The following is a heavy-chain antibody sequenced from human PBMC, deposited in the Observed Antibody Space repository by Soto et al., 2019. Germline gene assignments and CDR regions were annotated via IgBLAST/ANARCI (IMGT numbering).Heavy chain of an antibody. J-gene: IGHJ4*02. Sequence: VQLVESGGGLVQPGGSLRLSCAASGFTFSSYWLHWVRQAPGKGLEWVAVISYDGSNKYYADSVKGRFTISRDNSKNTLYLQMNSLRAEDTAVYYCARDLTGYSSSWYLWYFDYWGQGTLVTVSS. V-gene: IGHV3-30-3*01. CDR3: ARDLTGYSSSWYLWYFDY. CDR1: GFTFSSYW. CDR2: ISYDGSNK. D-gene: IGHD6-13*01.